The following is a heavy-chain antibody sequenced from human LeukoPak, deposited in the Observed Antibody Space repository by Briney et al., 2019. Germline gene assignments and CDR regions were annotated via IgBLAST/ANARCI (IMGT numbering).Heavy chain of an antibody. Sequence: PGGSLRLSCAASGFTFSSYGMHWVRQAPGKGLEWVAVIWYDGSNKYYADSVKGRFTISRDNSKNTLYLQMNSLRAEDTAVYYCARGDYYDILTGYSPDDPFDIWGQGTMVTVSS. CDR2: IWYDGSNK. V-gene: IGHV3-33*01. J-gene: IGHJ3*02. CDR3: ARGDYYDILTGYSPDDPFDI. D-gene: IGHD3-9*01. CDR1: GFTFSSYG.